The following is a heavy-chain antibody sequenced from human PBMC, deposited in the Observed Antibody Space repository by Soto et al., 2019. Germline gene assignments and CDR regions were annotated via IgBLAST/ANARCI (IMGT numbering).Heavy chain of an antibody. CDR1: GESLSTYY. V-gene: IGHV4-34*01. CDR2: INHRGST. J-gene: IGHJ4*02. D-gene: IGHD3-16*01. Sequence: PSETLSLTCVVCGESLSTYYWNWIRQTPGKGLEWIGEINHRGSTNYNPSLKSRVTISIDTSKNQFSLNLNSVTAADTAVYYCARDILRGPFIWGQGSLVTVSS. CDR3: ARDILRGPFI.